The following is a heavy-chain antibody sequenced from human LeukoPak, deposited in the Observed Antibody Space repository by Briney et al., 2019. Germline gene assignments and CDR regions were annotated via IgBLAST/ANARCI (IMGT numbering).Heavy chain of an antibody. D-gene: IGHD3-22*01. V-gene: IGHV4-34*01. CDR1: GGSFSGYY. Sequence: SETLSLTCAVYGGSFSGYYWSWIRQAPGKGLEWIGEINHSGSTNYNPSLKSRVTISVDTSKNQFSLKLSSVTAADTAVYYCARLLGDDSSGYYYDVKLDYWGQGTLVTVSS. CDR3: ARLLGDDSSGYYYDVKLDY. CDR2: INHSGST. J-gene: IGHJ4*02.